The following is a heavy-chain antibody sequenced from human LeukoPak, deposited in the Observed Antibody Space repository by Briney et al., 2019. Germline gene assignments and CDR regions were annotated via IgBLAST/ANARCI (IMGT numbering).Heavy chain of an antibody. J-gene: IGHJ4*02. V-gene: IGHV3-23*01. CDR3: AKERRRYFDWLLEIIDY. D-gene: IGHD3-9*01. Sequence: PGGSLRLSCAASGFTFSSYAMSWVRQAPGKGLEWVSAISGSGGSTYYADSVKGRFTISRDNSKNTLYLQMNSLRAEDTAVYYCAKERRRYFDWLLEIIDYWGQGTLVTVSS. CDR2: ISGSGGST. CDR1: GFTFSSYA.